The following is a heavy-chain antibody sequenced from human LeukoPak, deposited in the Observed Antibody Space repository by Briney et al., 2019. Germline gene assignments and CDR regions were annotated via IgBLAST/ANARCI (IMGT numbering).Heavy chain of an antibody. CDR1: GGSISRSSYY. CDR2: ISDSGGST. CDR3: AKQDRYYESTQEAFDI. J-gene: IGHJ3*02. V-gene: IGHV3-23*01. Sequence: QPSETLSLTCTVSGGSISRSSYYWGWIRQAPGKGLEWASAISDSGGSTYYADSVKGRFTISRDNSKSTLYLQMNSLRAEDTAVYYCAKQDRYYESTQEAFDIWGQGTMVTVSS. D-gene: IGHD3-22*01.